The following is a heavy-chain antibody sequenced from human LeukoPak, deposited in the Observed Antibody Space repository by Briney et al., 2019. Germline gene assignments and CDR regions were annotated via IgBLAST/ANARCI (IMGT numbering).Heavy chain of an antibody. CDR3: AKGAAQGVGAYYYYGMDV. J-gene: IGHJ6*02. V-gene: IGHV3-23*01. CDR1: GFTFSSYA. D-gene: IGHD1-26*01. Sequence: GGSLRLSCAASGFTFSSYAMSWVRQAPGKGLEWVSAISGSGGSTYYADSVKGRFTISRDNSKNTLYLQMNSLRAEDTAVYYCAKGAAQGVGAYYYYGMDVWGQGTTVTVSS. CDR2: ISGSGGST.